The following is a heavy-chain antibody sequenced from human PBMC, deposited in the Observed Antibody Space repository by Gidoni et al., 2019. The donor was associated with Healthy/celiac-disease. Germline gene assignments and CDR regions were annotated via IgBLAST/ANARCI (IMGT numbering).Heavy chain of an antibody. J-gene: IGHJ6*02. Sequence: EVQLLESGGGLVQPGGSLRLSCAASGFTFSSYAMRWVRQAPGKGLEWVSAISGSGGSTYYADSVKGRFTISRDNSKNTLYLQMNSLRAEDTAVYYCAKEVLSSTTGAVYATLGMDVWGQGTTVTVSS. CDR1: GFTFSSYA. CDR3: AKEVLSSTTGAVYATLGMDV. CDR2: ISGSGGST. V-gene: IGHV3-23*01. D-gene: IGHD2-2*01.